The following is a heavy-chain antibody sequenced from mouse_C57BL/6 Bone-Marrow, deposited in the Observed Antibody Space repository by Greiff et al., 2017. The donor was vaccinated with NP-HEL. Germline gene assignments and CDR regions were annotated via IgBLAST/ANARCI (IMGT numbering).Heavy chain of an antibody. D-gene: IGHD1-1*01. CDR1: GYTFTSYG. J-gene: IGHJ1*03. V-gene: IGHV1-81*01. Sequence: QVQLKESGAKLARPGASVKLSCKASGYTFTSYGISWVKQRTGQGLEWIGEIYPRSGNTYYNEKFKGKATLTADKSSSTAYMELRSLTSEDSAVYFCARDYYGSSYDWYFDVWGTGTTVTVSS. CDR2: IYPRSGNT. CDR3: ARDYYGSSYDWYFDV.